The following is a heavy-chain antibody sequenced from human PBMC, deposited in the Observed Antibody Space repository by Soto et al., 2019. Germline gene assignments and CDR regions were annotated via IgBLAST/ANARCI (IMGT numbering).Heavy chain of an antibody. CDR2: IYSGGST. V-gene: IGHV3-53*01. D-gene: IGHD3-16*01. Sequence: EVQLVESGGGLIQPGGSLRLSCAASGFTVSSNYMSWVRQAPGKGLEWVSVIYSGGSTYYADSVKGRFTISRDNSKNTLYLQMNSLRAEDTAVDYCARDRPSWGSYAFDIWGQGTMVTVSS. J-gene: IGHJ3*02. CDR1: GFTVSSNY. CDR3: ARDRPSWGSYAFDI.